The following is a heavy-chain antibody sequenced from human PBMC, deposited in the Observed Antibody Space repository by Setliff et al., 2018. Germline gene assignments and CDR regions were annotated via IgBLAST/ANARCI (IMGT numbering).Heavy chain of an antibody. D-gene: IGHD3-10*01. J-gene: IGHJ6*02. CDR2: INAGSGAT. CDR1: GYTFTSYA. CDR3: ARSVIGYYYYGMDV. V-gene: IGHV1-3*01. Sequence: ASVKVSCKASGYTFTSYAIHWVRQAPGQRLEWMGWINAGSGATNLAQRFQGRVTMTRDTSISTAYMELNSLRAEDTAVYYCARSVIGYYYYGMDVWGQGTLVTSP.